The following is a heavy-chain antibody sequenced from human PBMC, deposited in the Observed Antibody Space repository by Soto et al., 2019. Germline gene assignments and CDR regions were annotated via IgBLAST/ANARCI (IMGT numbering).Heavy chain of an antibody. V-gene: IGHV1-18*03. CDR1: RYIFTNYG. J-gene: IGHJ6*02. CDR3: ARALTGYGMDV. CDR2: ITTYNGNT. Sequence: QVQLVRSGVEVREPGASVKVSCKAVRYIFTNYGVSWVRQAPGQGLEWMGWITTYNGNTEYAQKFQGRVTMTTDASTSTAYMELGSLRSDDMAIYYCARALTGYGMDVWGQGTTVTVSS.